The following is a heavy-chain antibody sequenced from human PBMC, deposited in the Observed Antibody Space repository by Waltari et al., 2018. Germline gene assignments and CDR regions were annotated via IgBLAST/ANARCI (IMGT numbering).Heavy chain of an antibody. V-gene: IGHV3-30*02. CDR1: GFPFSGYG. CDR3: AKVVKYPDAFDI. D-gene: IGHD2-2*01. Sequence: QVQLVESGGGVVQPGGSLSLSCAASGFPFSGYGMHWVRQAPGKGLEWVAFIRYDGSNKYYADSVKGRFTISRDNSKNTLYLQMNSLRAEDTAVYYCAKVVKYPDAFDIWGQGTMVTVSS. CDR2: IRYDGSNK. J-gene: IGHJ3*02.